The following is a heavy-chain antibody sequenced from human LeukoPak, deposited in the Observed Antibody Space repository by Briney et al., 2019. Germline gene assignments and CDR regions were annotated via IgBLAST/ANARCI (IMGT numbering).Heavy chain of an antibody. D-gene: IGHD3-10*01. CDR1: GFTFSSYG. J-gene: IGHJ1*01. V-gene: IGHV3-33*01. Sequence: GGSLRLSCAASGFTFSSYGMRWVRQAPGKGLEWVAVIWYDESNKYYADSVKGRFTISRDNSKNTLYLQMNSLRAEDTAVYYCARAHYYGSGSYYQYFQHWGQGTLVTVSS. CDR3: ARAHYYGSGSYYQYFQH. CDR2: IWYDESNK.